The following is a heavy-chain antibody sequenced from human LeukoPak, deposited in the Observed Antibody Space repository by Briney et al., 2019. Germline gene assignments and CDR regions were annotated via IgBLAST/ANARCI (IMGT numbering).Heavy chain of an antibody. V-gene: IGHV3-23*01. CDR3: VKGGRGADCIFGY. CDR1: GFTFSSYV. D-gene: IGHD2-21*02. J-gene: IGHJ4*02. CDR2: IGGSDGIT. Sequence: PGGSLRLSCEVSGFTFSSYVMSWVRQAPGKGPKSVAYIGGSDGITSYADSVKGRFSISRDNSKNTVYLEMNSLRAEDTAVYYCVKGGRGADCIFGYWGQGTLVTVSS.